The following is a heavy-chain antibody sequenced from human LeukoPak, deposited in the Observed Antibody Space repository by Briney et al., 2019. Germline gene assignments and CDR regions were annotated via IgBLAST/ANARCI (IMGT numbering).Heavy chain of an antibody. D-gene: IGHD3-3*01. J-gene: IGHJ5*02. CDR2: IYYSGST. Sequence: SETLSLTCTVSGGSITSSSYYWGWIRQPPGKGLEWIGIIYYSGSTYYNPSLESRVTISVAASKSQFSLKLNSVTTADTAVYYCARVVNYTSRKNWYDPWGQGTLVVVSS. CDR3: ARVVNYTSRKNWYDP. CDR1: GGSITSSSYY. V-gene: IGHV4-39*07.